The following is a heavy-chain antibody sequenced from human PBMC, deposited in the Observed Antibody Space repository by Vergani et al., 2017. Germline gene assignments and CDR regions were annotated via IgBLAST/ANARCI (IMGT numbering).Heavy chain of an antibody. CDR1: GGSISSGSYY. V-gene: IGHV4-61*02. D-gene: IGHD3-22*01. CDR3: ARSTIDYYDSIGYKNDAFDI. CDR2: IYTSGST. J-gene: IGHJ3*02. Sequence: QVQLQESGPGLVKPSQTLSLTCTVSGGSISSGSYYWSWIRQPAGKGLEWIGRIYTSGSTNYNPSLKSRVTISVDTSKNQFSLKLSSVTAADTAVYYCARSTIDYYDSIGYKNDAFDIWGQGTMVTVSS.